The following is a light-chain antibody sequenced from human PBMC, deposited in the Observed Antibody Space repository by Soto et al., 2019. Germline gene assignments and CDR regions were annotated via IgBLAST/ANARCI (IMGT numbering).Light chain of an antibody. CDR1: TSNIGNNY. CDR2: DND. CDR3: ATLDRSQSAGV. Sequence: QSVLPQPPSVSAAPGQKVTISCSGSTSNIGNNYVSWYQQFPDAAPRLHRYDNDKRPSGIPDRFSGYKSGTSDTLVITGLQTGDEADYYCATLDRSQSAGVLGGGTKLTVL. J-gene: IGLJ2*01. V-gene: IGLV1-51*01.